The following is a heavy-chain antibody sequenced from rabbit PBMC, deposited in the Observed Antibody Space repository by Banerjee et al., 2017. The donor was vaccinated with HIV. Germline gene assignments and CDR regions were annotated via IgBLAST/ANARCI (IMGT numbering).Heavy chain of an antibody. V-gene: IGHV1S7*01. J-gene: IGHJ6*01. CDR1: GIAFSPFA. CDR3: ASGYYAYDYTGYAYATDYYVMDL. Sequence: QLVESGGGLVTLGGSLKLSCKASGIAFSPFAISWVRQAPGKGLEWIAYIYPHGGSADYASWVNGRFTLSLDNAQNTAFLQMTSLTDADTATYFCASGYYAYDYTGYAYATDYYVMDLWGPGTLVTVS. D-gene: IGHD6-1*01. CDR2: IYPHGGSA.